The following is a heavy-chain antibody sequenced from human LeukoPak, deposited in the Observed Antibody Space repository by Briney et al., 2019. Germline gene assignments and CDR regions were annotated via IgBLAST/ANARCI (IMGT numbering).Heavy chain of an antibody. CDR3: ARSAVGTDY. CDR1: GFNLNVYS. V-gene: IGHV3-21*01. CDR2: ITSGSTYI. J-gene: IGHJ4*02. D-gene: IGHD6-13*01. Sequence: TGGSLRLSCAASGFNLNVYSMSWVRQAPGKGLEWVSSITSGSTYIFYADSVKGRFTISRDNARTSVYLQMNSLRAEDTAVYYCARSAVGTDYWGQGALVTVSS.